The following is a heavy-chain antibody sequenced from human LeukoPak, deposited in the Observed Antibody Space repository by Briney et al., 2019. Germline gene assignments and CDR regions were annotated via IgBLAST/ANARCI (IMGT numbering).Heavy chain of an antibody. D-gene: IGHD3-9*01. CDR3: ARGLGDILTGYSRLTYYFDY. Sequence: GRSLRLSCAASGFTFSSYAMHWVRQAPGKGLEWVAVISYDGSNKYYADSVKGRFTISRDNSKNTLYLQMNSLRAEDTAVYYCARGLGDILTGYSRLTYYFDYWGRGTLVTVSS. CDR1: GFTFSSYA. J-gene: IGHJ4*02. V-gene: IGHV3-30*04. CDR2: ISYDGSNK.